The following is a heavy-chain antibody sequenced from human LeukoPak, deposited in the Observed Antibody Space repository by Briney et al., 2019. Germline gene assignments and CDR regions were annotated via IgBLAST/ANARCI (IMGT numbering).Heavy chain of an antibody. V-gene: IGHV3-66*02. D-gene: IGHD2-15*01. CDR2: IYSDGNT. CDR1: GFTVSGNF. Sequence: GGSLRLSCADSGFTVSGNFMSWVRQAPGKGLDWVSVIYSDGNTYYADSVRGRLTVSRDNSRDTLYLQMNSLRAEDTAVYYCARDPYCSAGSCSSWGQGTLVTVSS. J-gene: IGHJ5*02. CDR3: ARDPYCSAGSCSS.